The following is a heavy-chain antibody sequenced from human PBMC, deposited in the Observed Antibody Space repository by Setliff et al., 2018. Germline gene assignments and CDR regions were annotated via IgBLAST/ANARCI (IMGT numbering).Heavy chain of an antibody. D-gene: IGHD1-26*01. CDR2: IYTSGST. CDR1: GGSISSGSYY. J-gene: IGHJ3*02. Sequence: SETLSLTCTVSGGSISSGSYYWSWIRQPAGKGLEWIGHIYTSGSTNYNPSLKSRVTISVDTSKNQFSLKLSSVTAADTAVYYCARDNGPRELLTAFDIWGQGTMVTVSS. CDR3: ARDNGPRELLTAFDI. V-gene: IGHV4-61*09.